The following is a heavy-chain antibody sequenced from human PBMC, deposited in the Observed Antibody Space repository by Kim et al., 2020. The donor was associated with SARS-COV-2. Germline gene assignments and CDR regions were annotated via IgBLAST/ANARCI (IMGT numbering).Heavy chain of an antibody. CDR1: GGSFSGYY. D-gene: IGHD6-13*01. J-gene: IGHJ4*02. CDR3: ARWRGAAAGSPPFDY. CDR2: INHSGST. V-gene: IGHV4-34*01. Sequence: SETLSLTCAVYGGSFSGYYWSWIRQPPGKGLEWIGEINHSGSTNYNPSLKSRVTISVDTSKNQFSLKLSSVTAADTAVYYCARWRGAAAGSPPFDYWGQGTLVTVSS.